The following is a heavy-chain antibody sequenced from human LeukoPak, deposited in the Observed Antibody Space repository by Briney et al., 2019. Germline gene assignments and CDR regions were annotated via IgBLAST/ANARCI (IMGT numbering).Heavy chain of an antibody. J-gene: IGHJ4*02. CDR3: ARPGGDRIYSSFDY. CDR2: INYSGST. D-gene: IGHD6-13*01. Sequence: SSHWIGWVRQAPGKGLEWIGSINYSGSTYYNPSLKSRVTISVDTSKNQFSLKLSSVTAADTAVYYCARPGGDRIYSSFDYWGQGTLVTVSS. CDR1: SSHW. V-gene: IGHV4-39*01.